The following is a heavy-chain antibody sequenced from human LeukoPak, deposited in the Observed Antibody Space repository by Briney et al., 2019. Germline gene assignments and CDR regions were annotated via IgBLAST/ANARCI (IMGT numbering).Heavy chain of an antibody. V-gene: IGHV3-74*01. CDR2: INNDGSYT. D-gene: IGHD6-19*01. CDR3: ARETSGHDY. Sequence: RGSLRLSCAASGFTFSSYWMHWVRQAPGKGLVWVSRINNDGSYTNYADSVKGRFTISRDNAKNTLYLQMNSLRGEDTAVYYCARETSGHDYWGQGTLVTVSS. CDR1: GFTFSSYW. J-gene: IGHJ4*02.